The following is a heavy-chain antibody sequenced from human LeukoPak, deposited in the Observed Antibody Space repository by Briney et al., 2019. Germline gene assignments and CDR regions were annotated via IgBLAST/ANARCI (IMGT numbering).Heavy chain of an antibody. J-gene: IGHJ4*02. D-gene: IGHD3-10*01. Sequence: GGSLRLSCAASGFTFSSYEMNWVRQAPGKGLERVSYISSSGSTIYYADSVKGRFTVSRDNAKNSLYLQMNSLRAEDTAVYYCARAPMVRGVPDYWGQGTLVTVSS. V-gene: IGHV3-48*03. CDR2: ISSSGSTI. CDR1: GFTFSSYE. CDR3: ARAPMVRGVPDY.